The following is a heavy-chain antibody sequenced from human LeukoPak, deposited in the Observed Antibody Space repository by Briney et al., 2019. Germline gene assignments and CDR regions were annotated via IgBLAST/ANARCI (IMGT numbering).Heavy chain of an antibody. Sequence: PSETLSLTCTVSGGSISSSSYYWGWIRQPPGTGLEWIGSIYYSGSTYYNPSLKSRVTISVDTSKNQFSLKLSSVTAADTAVYYCARRRRMQLDPFQRWGQGTLVTVSS. CDR3: ARRRRMQLDPFQR. V-gene: IGHV4-39*01. J-gene: IGHJ1*01. D-gene: IGHD6-6*01. CDR2: IYYSGST. CDR1: GGSISSSSYY.